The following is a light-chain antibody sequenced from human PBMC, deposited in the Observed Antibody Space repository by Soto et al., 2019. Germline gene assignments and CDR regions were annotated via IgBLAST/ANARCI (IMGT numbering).Light chain of an antibody. CDR2: GAS. V-gene: IGKV3-20*01. Sequence: EIVLTQSPGTLSLSPGERATLSCRASQSVSSSYLAWYQQKPGQAPRLLIYGASSRATGIPDRFSGRGSGTDFTLTISRLEPEDFVVYCCQQFGSSLLTFGGGTKVEIK. CDR3: QQFGSSLLT. J-gene: IGKJ4*01. CDR1: QSVSSSY.